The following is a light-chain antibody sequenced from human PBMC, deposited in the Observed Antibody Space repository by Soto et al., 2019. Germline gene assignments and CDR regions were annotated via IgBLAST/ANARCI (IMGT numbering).Light chain of an antibody. CDR3: SSYAASNNFYFV. V-gene: IGLV2-8*01. Sequence: QSALTQPASASGSPGQSVTISCTGTSSDVGGYNYVSWHQQYPGRAPKLMIYEVTKRPSGVPDRFSGSKSGNTASLTVSGLQAEDEADYYCSSYAASNNFYFVFGGGTKVTVL. CDR2: EVT. J-gene: IGLJ3*02. CDR1: SSDVGGYNY.